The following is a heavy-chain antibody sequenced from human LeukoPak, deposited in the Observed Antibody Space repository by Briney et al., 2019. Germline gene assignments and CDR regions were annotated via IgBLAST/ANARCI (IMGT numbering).Heavy chain of an antibody. CDR1: GGSISSYY. D-gene: IGHD6-13*01. CDR3: ARDLPEYSSSWYYFDY. V-gene: IGHV4-59*01. Sequence: SETLSLSCTVSGGSISSYYLSWIRQPPGKGLEWIGYIYYSGSTNYNASLKSRVTITVDTSKNQYSQKLSFLTAADTAVYYCARDLPEYSSSWYYFDYWGQGTLVTVSS. J-gene: IGHJ4*02. CDR2: IYYSGST.